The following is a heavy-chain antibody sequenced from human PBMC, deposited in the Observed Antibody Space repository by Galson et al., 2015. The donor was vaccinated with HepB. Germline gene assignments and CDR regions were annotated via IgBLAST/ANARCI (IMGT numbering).Heavy chain of an antibody. J-gene: IGHJ3*02. Sequence: CAISGDSVSSNSAAWNWIRQSPSRGLEWLGRTYYRSKWYNDYAVSVKSRITINPDTSKNQFSLQLSSVTPEDTAVYYCARGKRGEWFGELKAFDIWGQGTMVTVSS. CDR2: TYYRSKWYN. CDR3: ARGKRGEWFGELKAFDI. CDR1: GDSVSSNSAA. V-gene: IGHV6-1*01. D-gene: IGHD3-10*01.